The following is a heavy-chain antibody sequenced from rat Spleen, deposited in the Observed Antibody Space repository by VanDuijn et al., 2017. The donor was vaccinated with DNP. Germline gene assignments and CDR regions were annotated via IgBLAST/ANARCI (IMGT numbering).Heavy chain of an antibody. D-gene: IGHD1-11*01. CDR2: INYDGTRT. CDR1: GSTFSDYA. J-gene: IGHJ4*01. V-gene: IGHV5-17*01. Sequence: EVQLVESGGGLVQPGRSLKLSCAASGSTFSDYAMAWVRQAPKKGLEWVATINYDGTRTYYRDSLRGRFTISRDNARTILYLQMDSLWSEDTATYFCTRPGDFGGYGGMDAWGQGTSVTVSS. CDR3: TRPGDFGGYGGMDA.